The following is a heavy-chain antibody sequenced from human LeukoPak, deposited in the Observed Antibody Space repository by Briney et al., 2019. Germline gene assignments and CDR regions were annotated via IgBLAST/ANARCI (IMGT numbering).Heavy chain of an antibody. CDR2: INPNSGGT. J-gene: IGHJ4*02. V-gene: IGHV1-2*02. CDR1: GYIFTGYF. Sequence: ASVKVSCKASGYIFTGYFFHWLRQAPGQGLEWMGCINPNSGGTNYAQKFQGRVTMARDTSISTGYMELSRLRSDDTAVYYCARGGVDLFYYDRSGYYEYWGQGTPVTVSS. D-gene: IGHD3-22*01. CDR3: ARGGVDLFYYDRSGYYEY.